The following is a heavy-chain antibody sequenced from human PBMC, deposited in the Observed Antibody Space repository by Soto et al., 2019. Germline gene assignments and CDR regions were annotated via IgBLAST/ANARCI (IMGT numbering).Heavy chain of an antibody. V-gene: IGHV4-30-2*01. J-gene: IGHJ4*02. D-gene: IGHD3-3*01. CDR2: IYHSGST. CDR1: GGSISSGGYS. Sequence: QLQLQESGSGLVKPSQTLSLTCAVSGGSISSGGYSWSWIRQPPGKGLEWIGYIYHSGSTYYNPSLKSRVTISVDRSENQFALKLSSVTAADTAVYYSARILEWSFDYWGQGTPVTVSS. CDR3: ARILEWSFDY.